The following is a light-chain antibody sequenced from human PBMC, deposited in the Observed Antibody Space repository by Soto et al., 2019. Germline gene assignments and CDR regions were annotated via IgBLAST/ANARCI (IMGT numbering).Light chain of an antibody. Sequence: EIVLTQSPGTLSLSPGERATLSCRASQSISGSYLAWYQQKPGQPPRLLIYATSRRATGIPGRFSGSASETYFTLTISRLEPEDFAVYYCQHYSTSPWTFGQGTKVEIK. V-gene: IGKV3-20*01. CDR1: QSISGSY. CDR3: QHYSTSPWT. CDR2: ATS. J-gene: IGKJ1*01.